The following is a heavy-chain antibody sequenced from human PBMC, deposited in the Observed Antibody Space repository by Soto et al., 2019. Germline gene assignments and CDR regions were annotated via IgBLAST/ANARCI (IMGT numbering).Heavy chain of an antibody. V-gene: IGHV1-2*02. CDR2: INPNSGGT. J-gene: IGHJ4*02. Sequence: ASVKVACKASGYSFTAYNIHWVRQAPGQGLEWMGWINPNSGGTDYAQKFQGRVTMTRDTSISTAYMELSRLTSEDTAVYYCAPATMTFDYWGQGALVTVSS. D-gene: IGHD2-2*01. CDR3: APATMTFDY. CDR1: GYSFTAYN.